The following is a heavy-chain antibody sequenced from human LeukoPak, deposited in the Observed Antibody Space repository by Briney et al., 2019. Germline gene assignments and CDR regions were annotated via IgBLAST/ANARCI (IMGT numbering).Heavy chain of an antibody. CDR2: IYYSGSP. D-gene: IGHD1-1*01. V-gene: IGHV4-39*01. J-gene: IGHJ4*02. CDR3: ATWRTAKTGFDY. CDR1: GGSISNNNYY. Sequence: PSETLSLACTVSGGSISNNNYYWAWIRQPPGKGLECIGSIYYSGSPYYNPSLKSRVTISVDTSKNQFSLRLSSVTAADTAVYYCATWRTAKTGFDYWGQGTLVTVSS.